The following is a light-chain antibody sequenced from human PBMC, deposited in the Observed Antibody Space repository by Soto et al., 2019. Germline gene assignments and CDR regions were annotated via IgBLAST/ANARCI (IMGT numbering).Light chain of an antibody. CDR1: RSDVGSYNV. V-gene: IGLV2-23*02. Sequence: QSALTQPASVSGSPGQSITISCTGTRSDVGSYNVVSWYQQHPGKAPKLIIYEVNEWPSGVSNRFSGSKSGYTASLTISGLQAEDEADYYCCSYAGSSTWVFGGGTKLTVL. J-gene: IGLJ3*02. CDR2: EVN. CDR3: CSYAGSSTWV.